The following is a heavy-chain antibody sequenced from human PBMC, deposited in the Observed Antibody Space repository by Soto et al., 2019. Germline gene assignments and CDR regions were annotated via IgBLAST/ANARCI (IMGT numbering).Heavy chain of an antibody. CDR2: ITWNSCSV. V-gene: IGHV3-9*01. Sequence: EVQLVESGGGLVQPGRSLRLSCAASGFTFDDYAMHWVRLAPGKGLEWVSGITWNSCSVGYADSVKGRFTISRDNAKNSLYLQMNSLRSEDTALYYCTKAALERATNQEFDYWGQGTMVTVSS. D-gene: IGHD5-12*01. CDR3: TKAALERATNQEFDY. CDR1: GFTFDDYA. J-gene: IGHJ4*02.